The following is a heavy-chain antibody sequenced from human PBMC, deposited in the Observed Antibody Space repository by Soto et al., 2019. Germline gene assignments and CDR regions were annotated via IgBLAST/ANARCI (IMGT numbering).Heavy chain of an antibody. V-gene: IGHV3-23*01. CDR2: ISGSGGST. J-gene: IGHJ6*02. D-gene: IGHD2-2*02. CDR1: GFTLSSYA. CDR3: AKDHIVVVPAAIRRGSYYYYYGMDV. Sequence: GGSLRLSCAASGFTLSSYAMSWVRQAPGKGLEWVSAISGSGGSTYYADPVKGRFTISRDNSKNTLYLQMNSLRAEDTAVYYCAKDHIVVVPAAIRRGSYYYYYGMDVWGQGTTVTVSS.